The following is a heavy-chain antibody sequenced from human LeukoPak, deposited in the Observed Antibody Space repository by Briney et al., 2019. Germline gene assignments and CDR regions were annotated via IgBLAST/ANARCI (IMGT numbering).Heavy chain of an antibody. CDR1: GFTFSSYT. V-gene: IGHV3-21*01. J-gene: IGHJ4*02. CDR2: ISRSNSFI. CDR3: ASHYGSGSSPFDH. Sequence: GGSLRLSCAASGFTFSSYTMNWVRQAPGMGLEWVSSISRSNSFIYYADSVKGRFTISRDDARNSLYLQMNSLRAEDTAVYYCASHYGSGSSPFDHWGQGTLVTVST. D-gene: IGHD3-10*01.